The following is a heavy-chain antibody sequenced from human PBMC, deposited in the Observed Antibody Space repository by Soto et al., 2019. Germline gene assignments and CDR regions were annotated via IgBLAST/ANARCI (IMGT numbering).Heavy chain of an antibody. Sequence: GGSLRLSCVASGFTFSSYAMHWVRQAPGKGLEWVAIISYDGSKKFNADSLKGRFTISRDNSKNTLYLQMNSLRTEDTAVYYCAKGRNDAFDIWGQGTMVTVSS. CDR1: GFTFSSYA. CDR2: ISYDGSKK. J-gene: IGHJ3*02. V-gene: IGHV3-30*18. CDR3: AKGRNDAFDI.